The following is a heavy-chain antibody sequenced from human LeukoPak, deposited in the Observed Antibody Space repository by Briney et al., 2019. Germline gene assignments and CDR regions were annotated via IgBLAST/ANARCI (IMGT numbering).Heavy chain of an antibody. D-gene: IGHD3-10*01. CDR1: GGSFSGYY. CDR2: INHSGST. CDR3: ARLMVRGVIITTRDY. Sequence: PSETLSLTCAVYGGSFSGYYWSWIRQPPGKGLEWIGEINHSGSTNYNPSLKSRVTISVDTSKNQFSLKLSSVTAADTAVYYCARLMVRGVIITTRDYWGQGTLVTVSS. V-gene: IGHV4-34*01. J-gene: IGHJ4*02.